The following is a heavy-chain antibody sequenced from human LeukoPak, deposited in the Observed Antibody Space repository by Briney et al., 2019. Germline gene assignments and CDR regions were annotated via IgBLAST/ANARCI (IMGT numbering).Heavy chain of an antibody. D-gene: IGHD6-19*01. Sequence: PGGSLRLSCAASGFTFSNYGMHWVRQAPGKGLEWVAFIRYDGNNRYYADSAKGRFTISRDNSKNTLYLQMNSLRAEDTAVYYCARDGNSSPHFDYWGQGTLVTVPS. CDR3: ARDGNSSPHFDY. CDR2: IRYDGNNR. V-gene: IGHV3-30*02. J-gene: IGHJ4*02. CDR1: GFTFSNYG.